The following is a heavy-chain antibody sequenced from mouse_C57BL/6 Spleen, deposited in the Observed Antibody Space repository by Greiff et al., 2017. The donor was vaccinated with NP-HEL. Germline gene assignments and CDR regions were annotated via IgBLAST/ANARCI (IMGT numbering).Heavy chain of an antibody. CDR2: IDPSDSET. Sequence: VQLQQPGAELVRPGSSVKLSCKASGYTFTSYWMHWVKQRPIQGLEWIGNIDPSDSETHYNQKFKDKATLTVDKSSSTAYMQLSSLTSEDSAVYYCARGGGYRYSNYVSYAMDYWGQGTSVTVSS. D-gene: IGHD2-5*01. CDR1: GYTFTSYW. J-gene: IGHJ4*01. V-gene: IGHV1-52*01. CDR3: ARGGGYRYSNYVSYAMDY.